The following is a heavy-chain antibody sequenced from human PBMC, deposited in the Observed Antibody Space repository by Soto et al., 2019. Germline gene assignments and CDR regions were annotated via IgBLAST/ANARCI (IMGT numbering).Heavy chain of an antibody. Sequence: GGSLRLSCTASGFTFSSNAMSWVRQAPGKGLEWVSASSGSGGSTYYANSANSRLTTTTVNSKNTQYPQMNSLRAAANAVEYYATDLDPSTWNYVPYFYYGMDVWGQGTTVTVSS. D-gene: IGHD1-7*01. J-gene: IGHJ6*02. V-gene: IGHV3-23*01. CDR2: SSGSGGST. CDR1: GFTFSSNA. CDR3: ATDLDPSTWNYVPYFYYGMDV.